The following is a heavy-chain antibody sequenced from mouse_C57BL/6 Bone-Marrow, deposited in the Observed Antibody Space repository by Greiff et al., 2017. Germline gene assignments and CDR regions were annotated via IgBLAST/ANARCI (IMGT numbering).Heavy chain of an antibody. D-gene: IGHD2-1*01. J-gene: IGHJ3*01. CDR1: GYTFTSYW. CDR2: INPSSGYT. Sequence: VQLHQSGAELAKPGASVKLSCKASGYTFTSYWMHWVKQRPGQGLEWIGYINPSSGYTKYNQKFKDKDTLTADKSSSTAYMQLSSLTYEDSAVYYCASIYYWFAYWGQGTLVTVSA. CDR3: ASIYYWFAY. V-gene: IGHV1-7*01.